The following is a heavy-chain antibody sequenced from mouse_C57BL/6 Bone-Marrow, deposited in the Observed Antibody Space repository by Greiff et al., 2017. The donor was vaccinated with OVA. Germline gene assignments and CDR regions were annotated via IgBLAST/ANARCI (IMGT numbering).Heavy chain of an antibody. V-gene: IGHV1-76*01. Sequence: VQLQQSGAELVRPGASVKLSCKASGYTFTDYYINWVKQRPGQGLEWIARIYPGSGNTYYNEKFKGKATLTAEKSSSTAYMQLSSLTSEDSAVYFCARGLSNSYWGQGTTLTVSS. CDR1: GYTFTDYY. J-gene: IGHJ2*01. CDR3: ARGLSNSY. D-gene: IGHD1-1*02. CDR2: IYPGSGNT.